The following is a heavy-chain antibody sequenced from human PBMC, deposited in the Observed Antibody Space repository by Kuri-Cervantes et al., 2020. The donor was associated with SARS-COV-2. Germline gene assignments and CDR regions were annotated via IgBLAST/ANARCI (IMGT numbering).Heavy chain of an antibody. V-gene: IGHV4-61*02. D-gene: IGHD3-22*01. J-gene: IGHJ4*02. CDR1: GGSVSSGSYY. CDR3: ARGTHYFDSTTYWSTGWV. CDR2: IYSIGRT. Sequence: SETLSLTCSVSGGSVSSGSYYWNWIRQPAGKGLEWIGRIYSIGRTDYNPSLKTRVTISVDTSKSQFSLRLTSVTAADTALYYCARGTHYFDSTTYWSTGWVWGQGTLVTVSS.